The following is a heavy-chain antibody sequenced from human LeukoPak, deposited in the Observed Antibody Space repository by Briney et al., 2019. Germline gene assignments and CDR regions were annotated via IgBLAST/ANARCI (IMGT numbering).Heavy chain of an antibody. CDR3: ARGAGYSSGWYEGGAFDI. D-gene: IGHD6-19*01. CDR1: GYTFTGYY. J-gene: IGHJ3*02. V-gene: IGHV1-2*02. CDR2: INPNSGGT. Sequence: ASVKVSCKASGYTFTGYYMHWVRQAPGQGLEWMGWINPNSGGTNYAQKFQGRVTMTRDTSISTAYMELSRLRSDDTAVYYCARGAGYSSGWYEGGAFDIWGQGTMVTVSS.